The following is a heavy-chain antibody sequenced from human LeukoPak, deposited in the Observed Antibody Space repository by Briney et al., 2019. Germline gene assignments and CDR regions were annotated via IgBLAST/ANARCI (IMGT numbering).Heavy chain of an antibody. Sequence: SETLSLTCAVYGGSFSGYHWSWIRQPPGKGLEWIGEINHSGSTNYNPSLKSRVTISVDTSKNQFSLKLSSVTAADTAVYYCARPPTYCSGGSCYSYYYGMDVWGQGTTVTVSS. J-gene: IGHJ6*02. V-gene: IGHV4-34*01. D-gene: IGHD2-15*01. CDR2: INHSGST. CDR1: GGSFSGYH. CDR3: ARPPTYCSGGSCYSYYYGMDV.